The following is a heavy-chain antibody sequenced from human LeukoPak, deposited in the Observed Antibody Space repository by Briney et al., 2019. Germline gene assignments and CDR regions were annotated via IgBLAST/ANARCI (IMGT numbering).Heavy chain of an antibody. CDR2: TYYRSKWYN. Sequence: SQTLSLTCAISGDSVSSNSASWNWIRQSPSRGLEWLGRTYYRSKWYNDYAVSVKSRININPDTAKNQFSLQLNSVTPEDAAEYYCVRGNYHFDSWGQGTLVTVSS. J-gene: IGHJ4*02. CDR3: VRGNYHFDS. D-gene: IGHD1-7*01. CDR1: GDSVSSNSAS. V-gene: IGHV6-1*01.